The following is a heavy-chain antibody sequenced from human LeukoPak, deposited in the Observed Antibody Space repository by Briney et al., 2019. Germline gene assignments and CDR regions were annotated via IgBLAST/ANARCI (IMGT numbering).Heavy chain of an antibody. CDR3: ARAPLYYYDFWSGPDY. CDR2: INHSGST. J-gene: IGHJ4*02. Sequence: PSETLSLTCAVSGGSFSGYYWSWIRQPPGKGLEWIGEINHSGSTNYNPSLKSRVTISVDTSKNQFSLELSSVTAADTAVYYCARAPLYYYDFWSGPDYWGQGTLVTVSS. D-gene: IGHD3-3*01. V-gene: IGHV4-34*01. CDR1: GGSFSGYY.